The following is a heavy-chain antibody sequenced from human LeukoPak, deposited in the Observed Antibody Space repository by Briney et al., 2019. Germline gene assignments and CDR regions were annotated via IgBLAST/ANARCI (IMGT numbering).Heavy chain of an antibody. J-gene: IGHJ4*02. D-gene: IGHD4-11*01. Sequence: PGGSLRLSCTASGFTFSSYEMNWVRQALAKGLEWVSHISSSGTIIYYADSVKGRFTISRDNAKNSLYLQMNSLRAEDTAVYYCARAMTSWGQGTLVTVSS. CDR3: ARAMTS. CDR1: GFTFSSYE. CDR2: ISSSGTII. V-gene: IGHV3-48*03.